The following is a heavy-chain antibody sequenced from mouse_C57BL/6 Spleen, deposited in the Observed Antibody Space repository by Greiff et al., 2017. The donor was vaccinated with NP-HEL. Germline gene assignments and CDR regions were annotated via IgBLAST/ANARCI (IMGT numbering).Heavy chain of an antibody. CDR3: ARNWDYSNYWFAY. CDR1: GFSLTSYG. J-gene: IGHJ3*01. Sequence: VQLQQSGPGLVQPSQSLSITCTVSGFSLTSYGVHWVRQSPGKGLEWLGVIWSGGSTDYNAAFISRLSISKDNSKSQVFFKMNSLQADDTAIYYCARNWDYSNYWFAYWGQGTLVTVSA. V-gene: IGHV2-2*01. CDR2: IWSGGST. D-gene: IGHD2-5*01.